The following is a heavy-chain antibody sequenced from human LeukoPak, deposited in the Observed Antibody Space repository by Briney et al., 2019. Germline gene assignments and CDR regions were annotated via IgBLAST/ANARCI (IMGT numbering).Heavy chain of an antibody. CDR1: GGAISSNW. V-gene: IGHV4-4*02. Sequence: PSETLSLTCAVSGGAISSNWWSWVRQPPGKGLEWIGEIEHSGGTNYNPSLKSRVTLSVDKSESQFSLKLSSVPGADTAVYYCVRVGPYFLLSWGQGTLVTVSS. D-gene: IGHD2/OR15-2a*01. J-gene: IGHJ5*02. CDR3: VRVGPYFLLS. CDR2: IEHSGGT.